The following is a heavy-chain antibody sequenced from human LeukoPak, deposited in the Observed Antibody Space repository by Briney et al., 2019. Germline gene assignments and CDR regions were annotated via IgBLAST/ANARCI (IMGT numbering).Heavy chain of an antibody. V-gene: IGHV3-30*02. J-gene: IGHJ6*04. CDR1: GFSFSDFV. Sequence: GGSLRLSCAASGFSFSDFVMHWVRQAPGTGLEWVAFIRSDGNNKNYADSVKGRFTISRDNPKNTLYLQMNSLRPDDTGVYYCAKDTPLLFRRQDVWGKGTTVTVSS. CDR2: IRSDGNNK. CDR3: AKDTPLLFRRQDV. D-gene: IGHD3-10*01.